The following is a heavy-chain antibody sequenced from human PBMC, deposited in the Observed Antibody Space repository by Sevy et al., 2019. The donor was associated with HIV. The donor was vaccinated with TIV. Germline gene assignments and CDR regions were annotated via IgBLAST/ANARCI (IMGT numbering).Heavy chain of an antibody. D-gene: IGHD2-15*01. CDR1: GFTFSDSW. Sequence: GGSLRLSCAASGFTFSDSWMTWVRQGSGKGLEWVANINQAGSDKYYVDSVRGRFTISRDNAKNSLYLQMNSLRVEDTALYYCAGGGFLSRYWGQGSLVTVSS. J-gene: IGHJ4*02. CDR3: AGGGFLSRY. CDR2: INQAGSDK. V-gene: IGHV3-7*01.